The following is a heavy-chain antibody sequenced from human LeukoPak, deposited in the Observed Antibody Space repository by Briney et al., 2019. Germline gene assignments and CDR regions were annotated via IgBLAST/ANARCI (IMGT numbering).Heavy chain of an antibody. D-gene: IGHD3-10*01. CDR3: ARDSGNFHYDMDV. CDR2: KFSHDGTT. J-gene: IGHJ6*02. CDR1: GYSFNSHH. V-gene: IGHV1-46*02. Sequence: ASVKVSCKTSGYSFNSHHVHWVRQAPGQGFEWMGVKFSHDGTTSYTQNFQGRLTMTRDTSTSTVYMELSSLRSEDTAVYYCARDSGNFHYDMDVWGQGTTVIVSS.